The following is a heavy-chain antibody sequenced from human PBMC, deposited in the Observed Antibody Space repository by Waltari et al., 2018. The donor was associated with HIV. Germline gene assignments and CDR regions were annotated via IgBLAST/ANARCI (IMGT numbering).Heavy chain of an antibody. D-gene: IGHD3-9*01. Sequence: GRSLRLSCAASGFTFSSYGMHWVRQAPGKGLEWVAVISYDGSNKYYADSVKGRFTISRDNSKNTLYLQMNSLRAEDTAVYYCAKDLPDWSYYYYYGMDVWGQGTTVTVSS. V-gene: IGHV3-30*18. CDR1: GFTFSSYG. CDR3: AKDLPDWSYYYYYGMDV. J-gene: IGHJ6*02. CDR2: ISYDGSNK.